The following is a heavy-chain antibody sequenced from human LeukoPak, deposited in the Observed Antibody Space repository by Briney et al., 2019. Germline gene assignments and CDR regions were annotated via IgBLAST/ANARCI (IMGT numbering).Heavy chain of an antibody. J-gene: IGHJ4*02. CDR3: ARDYGDYNYFDY. D-gene: IGHD4-17*01. V-gene: IGHV4-59*12. CDR1: GVSISSYY. Sequence: SETLSLTCTVSGVSISSYYWSWIRQPPGKGLGWIGYIYYSGSTHYNPSLKSRVTISVDKSKNQFSLKLSSVTAADTAVYYCARDYGDYNYFDYWGQGTLVTVSS. CDR2: IYYSGST.